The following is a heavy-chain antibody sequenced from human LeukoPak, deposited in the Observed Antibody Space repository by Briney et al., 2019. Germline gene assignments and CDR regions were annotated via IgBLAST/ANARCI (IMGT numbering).Heavy chain of an antibody. CDR1: GYSLTSYW. CDR2: INPSDFDT. Sequence: GESLQISCQISGYSLTSYWIGWARPLPGKGLEWMGIINPSDFDTLYSPSFQGHVTISLDRSISTAYLHWTSLEASDTATYYCATTGYSSHWEYFWGQGTLVTVS. CDR3: ATTGYSSHWEYF. J-gene: IGHJ4*02. V-gene: IGHV5-51*01. D-gene: IGHD5-12*01.